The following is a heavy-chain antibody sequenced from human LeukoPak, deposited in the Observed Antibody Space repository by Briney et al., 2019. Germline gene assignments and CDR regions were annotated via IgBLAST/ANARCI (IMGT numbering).Heavy chain of an antibody. CDR1: GFTFTSSA. J-gene: IGHJ4*02. Sequence: SVKVSCKASGFTFTSSAMQWVRQARGQRLERIGWIVVGSGNTNDAQKFQERVTITRDMSTSTAYMELSSLRSEDTAVYYCAAGPFPYFYYFDYWGQGTLVTVSS. V-gene: IGHV1-58*02. CDR2: IVVGSGNT. CDR3: AAGPFPYFYYFDY. D-gene: IGHD2/OR15-2a*01.